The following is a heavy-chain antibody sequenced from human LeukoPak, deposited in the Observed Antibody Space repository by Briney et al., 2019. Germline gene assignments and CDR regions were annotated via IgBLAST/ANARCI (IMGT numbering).Heavy chain of an antibody. CDR3: ARDSSRGSNWFDP. CDR1: GGTISTYY. Sequence: SETLSLTCTVSGGTISTYYWSWIRQPAGKGLGWIGRIYTSGNTDDNPSLKSRATMSVDTSKNQFSLKLSSVTAADTAVYYCARDSSRGSNWFDPWGQGTLVTVSS. D-gene: IGHD6-19*01. CDR2: IYTSGNT. J-gene: IGHJ5*02. V-gene: IGHV4-4*07.